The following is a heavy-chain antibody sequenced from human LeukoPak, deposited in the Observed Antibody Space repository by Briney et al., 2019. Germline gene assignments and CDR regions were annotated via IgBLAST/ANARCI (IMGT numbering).Heavy chain of an antibody. D-gene: IGHD3-3*01. CDR1: GGSISSGGDY. CDR2: IYYSGST. V-gene: IGHV4-31*03. J-gene: IGHJ5*02. Sequence: SETLSLTCTVSGGSISSGGDYWSWIRQHPGKGLEWIGYIYYSGSTYYNPSLKSRVTISVDTSKNQFSLKLSSVTTADTAVYYCASFRYYDFWSGYYKTNWFDPWGQGTLVTVS. CDR3: ASFRYYDFWSGYYKTNWFDP.